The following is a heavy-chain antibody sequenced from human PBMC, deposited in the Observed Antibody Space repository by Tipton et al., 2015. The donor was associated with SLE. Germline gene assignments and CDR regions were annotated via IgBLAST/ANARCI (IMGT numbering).Heavy chain of an antibody. J-gene: IGHJ4*02. CDR1: GFTFSDYY. Sequence: SLRLSCAASGFTFSDYYMSWVRQAPGKGLEWVSVIYSGGSTYYADSVKGRFTISRDNSKNTLYLQMNSLRAEDTAVYYCARDATGGVDYWGQGTLVTVSS. D-gene: IGHD7-27*01. CDR2: IYSGGST. CDR3: ARDATGGVDY. V-gene: IGHV3-53*01.